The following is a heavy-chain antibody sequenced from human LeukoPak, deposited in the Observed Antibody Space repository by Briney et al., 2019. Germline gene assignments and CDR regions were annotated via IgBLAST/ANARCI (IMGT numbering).Heavy chain of an antibody. CDR1: GYSFTSYW. CDR3: ARRKVVVGTRYYYYGMDV. V-gene: IGHV5-51*01. J-gene: IGHJ6*02. CDR2: IYPGDSDT. Sequence: GESLKISCKGSGYSFTSYWIGWVRQMPGKGLEWMGIIYPGDSDTRYSPSFQGQVTISADKSISTAYLQWSSLKASDTAMYYCARRKVVVGTRYYYYGMDVWGQGTTVTVSS. D-gene: IGHD3-22*01.